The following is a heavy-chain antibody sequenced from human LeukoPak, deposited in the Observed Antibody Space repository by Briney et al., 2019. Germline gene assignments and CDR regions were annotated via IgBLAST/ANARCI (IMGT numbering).Heavy chain of an antibody. CDR2: VKSDGSTT. J-gene: IGHJ6*02. Sequence: GGSLRLSCAASGFTFSNYWMHWVRQAPGKGLVWVSRVKSDGSTTTYADSVKGRFTISRDNSKNSLYLQMNSLRAEDTALYYCAKGTYGMDVWGQGTTVTVSS. CDR3: AKGTYGMDV. CDR1: GFTFSNYW. V-gene: IGHV3-74*01.